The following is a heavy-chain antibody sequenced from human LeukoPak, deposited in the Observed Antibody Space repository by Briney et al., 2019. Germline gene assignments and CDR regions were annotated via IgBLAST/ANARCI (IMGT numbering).Heavy chain of an antibody. V-gene: IGHV4-59*01. CDR1: GGSISSYY. CDR2: IYYSGSI. J-gene: IGHJ6*02. D-gene: IGHD2-2*02. CDR3: ARGYPGERYYYYGMDV. Sequence: SETLSLTCTVSGGSISSYYWSWIRQPPGKGLEWIGYIYYSGSINYNPSLKSRVTISVDTSKNQFSLKLSSVTAADTAVYYCARGYPGERYYYYGMDVWGQGTTVTVSS.